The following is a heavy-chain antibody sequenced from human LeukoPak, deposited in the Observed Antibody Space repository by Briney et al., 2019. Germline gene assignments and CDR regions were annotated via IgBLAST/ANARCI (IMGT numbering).Heavy chain of an antibody. V-gene: IGHV3-66*01. Sequence: GGSLRLSCAASGFTVSSNYMTLVRQAPGKGLEWVSIIYSGGRTYYEDSVKGRFTISRDNSKNTLYLQMNSLRAEDTAVYYCARGVEPRDYSLDYWGQGTLVTVSS. CDR2: IYSGGRT. J-gene: IGHJ4*02. D-gene: IGHD3-16*01. CDR3: ARGVEPRDYSLDY. CDR1: GFTVSSNY.